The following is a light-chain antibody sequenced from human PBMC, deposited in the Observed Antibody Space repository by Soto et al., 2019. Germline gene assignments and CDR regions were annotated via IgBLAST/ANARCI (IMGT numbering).Light chain of an antibody. CDR3: QQYGSSPWFT. CDR2: GAS. V-gene: IGKV3-20*01. CDR1: QSVSSSY. Sequence: VLTQSPGTLSLSPGERATLSCRASQSVSSSYLAWYQQKPGQAPRLLIYGASSRATGIPDRFSGSGSGTYCTLTIIRLEPEDFAVYYCQQYGSSPWFTFGSGTKVDIK. J-gene: IGKJ3*01.